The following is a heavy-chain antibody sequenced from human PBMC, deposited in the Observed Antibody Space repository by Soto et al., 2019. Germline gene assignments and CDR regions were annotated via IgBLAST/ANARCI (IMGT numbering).Heavy chain of an antibody. V-gene: IGHV3-33*01. D-gene: IGHD3-22*01. Sequence: GGSLRLSCAASGFTFSSYGMHWVRQAPGKGLEWVAVIWYDGSNKYYADSVKGRFTISRDNSKNTLYLQMNSLRAEDTAVYYCARDPGYYYDSSGYYPDAFDIWGQGTMVTVSS. CDR3: ARDPGYYYDSSGYYPDAFDI. J-gene: IGHJ3*02. CDR2: IWYDGSNK. CDR1: GFTFSSYG.